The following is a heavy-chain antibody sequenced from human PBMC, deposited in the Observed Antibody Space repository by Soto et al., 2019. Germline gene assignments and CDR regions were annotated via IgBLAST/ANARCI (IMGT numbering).Heavy chain of an antibody. CDR3: VWGDGDYYDGNGYLGRH. D-gene: IGHD3-22*01. J-gene: IGHJ4*02. V-gene: IGHV3-74*01. Sequence: EVQLVESGGGLVQPGGSLRLSCAASGFTFSSYWMHWVRQAPGKGLVWVSRLKSDGSGTTYADSVKGRLTISRDNAKNKLYRQMNSLIDEDTAVYYCVWGDGDYYDGNGYLGRHWGQGTLVTVSS. CDR2: LKSDGSGT. CDR1: GFTFSSYW.